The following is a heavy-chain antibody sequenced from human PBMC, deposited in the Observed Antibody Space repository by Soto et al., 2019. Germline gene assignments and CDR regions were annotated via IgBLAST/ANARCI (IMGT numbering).Heavy chain of an antibody. CDR1: GGSISSYY. CDR2: IYHSGST. J-gene: IGHJ4*02. CDR3: ARHDYGDYDGSVPDY. V-gene: IGHV4-34*01. Sequence: SETLSLTCAVSGGSISSYYWSWIRQPPGKGLEWIGEIYHSGSTNYNPSLKSRVTISVDTSKNQFSLKLSSVTAADTAVYYCARHDYGDYDGSVPDYWGQGTLVTVSS. D-gene: IGHD4-17*01.